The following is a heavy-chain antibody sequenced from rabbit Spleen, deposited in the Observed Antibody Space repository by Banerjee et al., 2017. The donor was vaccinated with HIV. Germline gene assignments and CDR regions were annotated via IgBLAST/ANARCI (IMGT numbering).Heavy chain of an antibody. CDR1: SVSFTLSSY. Sequence: QSLEESGGDLVKPWASLTLTCTASSVSFTLSSYLCWVRQAPGKGLEWIACIYDGSGISTKYARWAKGIFTISKASSTTVTLQMTSLTAADTAPYFCARGSATMTMLITGYYFNLWGPGTLVTVS. J-gene: IGHJ4*01. CDR2: IYDGSGIST. D-gene: IGHD2-1*01. CDR3: ARGSATMTMLITGYYFNL. V-gene: IGHV1S40*01.